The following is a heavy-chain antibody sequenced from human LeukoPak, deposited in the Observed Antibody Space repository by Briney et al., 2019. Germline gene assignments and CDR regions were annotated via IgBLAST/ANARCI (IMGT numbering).Heavy chain of an antibody. D-gene: IGHD4-23*01. V-gene: IGHV4-34*01. CDR1: GGSFSGYY. J-gene: IGHJ4*02. CDR2: INHSGST. CDR3: ARYDYGGNSFDY. Sequence: SETLSLTCAVYGGSFSGYYWSWIRQPPGKGLEWIGEINHSGSTNYNPSLKGRVTISVDTSKNQFSLKLSSVTAADTAVYYCARYDYGGNSFDYWGQGTLVTVSS.